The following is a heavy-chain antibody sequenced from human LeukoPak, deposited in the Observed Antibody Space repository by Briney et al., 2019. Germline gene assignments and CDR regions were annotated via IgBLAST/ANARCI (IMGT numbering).Heavy chain of an antibody. CDR2: ISSNGFST. CDR3: TRGGLYGGSSAFDY. Sequence: PGGSLRLSCSASGFTFSSDAMHWVRQAPGKGLEYVSTISSNGFSTYYADSVKGRFTISRDNSKNTLYLQMSSLRAEDTAVYYCTRGGLYGGSSAFDYWGQGTLVTVSS. CDR1: GFTFSSDA. J-gene: IGHJ4*02. D-gene: IGHD4-23*01. V-gene: IGHV3-64D*06.